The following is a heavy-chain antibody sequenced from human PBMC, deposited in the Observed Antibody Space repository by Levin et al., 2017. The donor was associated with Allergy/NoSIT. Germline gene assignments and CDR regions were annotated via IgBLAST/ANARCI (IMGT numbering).Heavy chain of an antibody. D-gene: IGHD1-26*01. CDR2: ISYDGSNK. CDR1: GFTFSSYG. Sequence: GGSLRLSCAASGFTFSSYGMHWVRQAPGKGLEWVAVISYDGSNKYYADSVKGRFTISRDNSKNTLYLQMNSLRAEDTAVYYCAKDRSGSYYGAFDSWGQGTMVTVSS. J-gene: IGHJ3*02. CDR3: AKDRSGSYYGAFDS. V-gene: IGHV3-30*18.